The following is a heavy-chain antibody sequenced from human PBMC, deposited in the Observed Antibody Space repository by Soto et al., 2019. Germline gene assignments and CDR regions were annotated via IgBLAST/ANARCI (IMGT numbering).Heavy chain of an antibody. Sequence: QVQLVQSGAEVKKPGASVKVSCKASGYTFTGNYMHWVRQAPGQGFEWMGWINVNSGGTKYAQKFQGWVTMTRDTSISTAYTERSRLRSDDTAGYYCARGDKLSLYPQLDYWGQGTLVTVSS. CDR1: GYTFTGNY. V-gene: IGHV1-2*04. J-gene: IGHJ4*02. CDR3: ARGDKLSLYPQLDY. CDR2: INVNSGGT. D-gene: IGHD3-16*02.